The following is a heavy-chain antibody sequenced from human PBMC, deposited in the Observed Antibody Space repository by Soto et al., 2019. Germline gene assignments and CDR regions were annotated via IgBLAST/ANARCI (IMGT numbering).Heavy chain of an antibody. CDR1: GGTFSSYA. D-gene: IGHD3-10*01. CDR3: ARSSGGFPPRTGYYYGMDV. J-gene: IGHJ6*02. CDR2: IIPIFGTA. V-gene: IGHV1-69*13. Sequence: SVKVSCKVSGGTFSSYAISWVRQAPGQGLEWTGGIIPIFGTANYAQKFQGRVTITADESTSTAYMELSSLRSEDTAVYYCARSSGGFPPRTGYYYGMDVWGQGTTVTVSS.